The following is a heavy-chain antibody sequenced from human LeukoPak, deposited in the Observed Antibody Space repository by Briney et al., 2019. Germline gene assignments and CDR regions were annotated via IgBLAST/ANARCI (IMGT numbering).Heavy chain of an antibody. CDR3: VKITSVTGGDC. CDR2: ISNNGGSS. J-gene: IGHJ4*02. Sequence: PGGSLRLSCSASGFTFSAYAMYWVRQAPGKGLEYVSGISNNGGSSFYADSVKGRFTISRDNSKNTLYLRMSSLRAEDTAVYYCVKITSVTGGDCWGQGTRLTVSS. V-gene: IGHV3-64D*09. CDR1: GFTFSAYA. D-gene: IGHD1-1*01.